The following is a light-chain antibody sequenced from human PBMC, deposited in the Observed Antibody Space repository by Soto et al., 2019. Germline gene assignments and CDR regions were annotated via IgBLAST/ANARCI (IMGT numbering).Light chain of an antibody. J-gene: IGLJ2*01. CDR2: DVS. CDR1: SSDVGGYSY. V-gene: IGLV2-14*01. Sequence: QSALTQPASVSGSPGQSIAISCTGSSSDVGGYSYVSWYHQHPGKAPQLMIYDVSNRPSGVSDRFSGSRSGNTSSLTISGLQAEDEADYYCSSYTSSSTPVFGGGTKLTVL. CDR3: SSYTSSSTPV.